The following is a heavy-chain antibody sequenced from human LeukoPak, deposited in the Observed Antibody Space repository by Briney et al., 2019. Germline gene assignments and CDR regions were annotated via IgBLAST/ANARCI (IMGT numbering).Heavy chain of an antibody. V-gene: IGHV3-30*02. CDR2: IRYDGSNK. Sequence: GGSLRLSCAASGFTFSSYGMHWVRQAPGKGLEWVAFIRYDGSNKYYADSVKGRFTISRDSSKNTLYLQMNSLRAEDTAVYYCAKDYDYGDYGSYYYYMDVWGKGTTVTISS. CDR1: GFTFSSYG. CDR3: AKDYDYGDYGSYYYYMDV. J-gene: IGHJ6*03. D-gene: IGHD4-17*01.